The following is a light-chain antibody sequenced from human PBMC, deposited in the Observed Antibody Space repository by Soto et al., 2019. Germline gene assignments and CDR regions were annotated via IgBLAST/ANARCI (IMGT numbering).Light chain of an antibody. CDR1: SSDVGGYNF. CDR3: SSYAGSSIPVA. Sequence: QSALTQPPSASGSPGQSVTISCTGASSDVGGYNFVSWYQHHPGKAPRLMIYDVTQRPSGVPDRFSGSKSGNTASRTVSGLQVDDEAYYYCSSYAGSSIPVAFGGGTKLTVL. CDR2: DVT. J-gene: IGLJ2*01. V-gene: IGLV2-8*01.